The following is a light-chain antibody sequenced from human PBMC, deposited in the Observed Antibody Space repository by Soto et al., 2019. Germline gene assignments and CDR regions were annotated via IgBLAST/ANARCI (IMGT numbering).Light chain of an antibody. Sequence: DIQLTQSPSFLSASVGDRVTITCRASQDISSYLAWYQQKPGKAPKLLIYAASTLQRGVPSRFSGGGSGTEFTLTISSLQPEDFATYYCQQLNSYPTFGGGTKVEIK. CDR2: AAS. J-gene: IGKJ4*01. CDR3: QQLNSYPT. V-gene: IGKV1-9*01. CDR1: QDISSY.